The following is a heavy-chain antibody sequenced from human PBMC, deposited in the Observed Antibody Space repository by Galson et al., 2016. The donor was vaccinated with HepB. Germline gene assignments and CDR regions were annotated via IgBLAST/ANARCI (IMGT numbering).Heavy chain of an antibody. Sequence: SLRLSCAASGFTLSNYWVHWVRQSPGKGLVWVSRMNPDGTTINYGDSVRGRFTISRDSAKNTVYLEVNSLRADDTAVYYCGRDEGVRRIAAAGPFYWGQGTLVIVSS. J-gene: IGHJ4*02. V-gene: IGHV3-74*01. D-gene: IGHD6-13*01. CDR3: GRDEGVRRIAAAGPFY. CDR2: MNPDGTTI. CDR1: GFTLSNYW.